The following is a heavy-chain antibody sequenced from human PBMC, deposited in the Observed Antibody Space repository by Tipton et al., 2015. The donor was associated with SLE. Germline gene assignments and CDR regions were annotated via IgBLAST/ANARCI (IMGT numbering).Heavy chain of an antibody. Sequence: TLSLTCTVSGGSVSNSLYYWGWIRQSPGKGLEWIGSVYYRGTSYYNPSLKSRVTISVDTSKNAFSLKVTSVTAPDTAVYYCARHSGYCSGGTCSFNWFDPWGQGILVTVSP. CDR3: ARHSGYCSGGTCSFNWFDP. CDR1: GGSVSNSLYY. J-gene: IGHJ5*02. CDR2: VYYRGTS. D-gene: IGHD2-15*01. V-gene: IGHV4-39*02.